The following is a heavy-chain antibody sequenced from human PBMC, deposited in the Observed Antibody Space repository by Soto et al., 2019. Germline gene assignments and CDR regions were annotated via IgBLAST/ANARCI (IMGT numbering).Heavy chain of an antibody. Sequence: VQLVESGGGVVQPGRSLRLSCAASGFVYSTYAMHWVRLSPGKGLEWVALIWNDGTKEYYVDSVKGRFTISRDNSQNTLNLQMDSLRAEDTAVYFCVRGIPSQYSSNWLYWYLDLWGRGTQVTVSS. V-gene: IGHV3-33*01. D-gene: IGHD6-13*01. CDR3: VRGIPSQYSSNWLYWYLDL. J-gene: IGHJ2*01. CDR2: IWNDGTKE. CDR1: GFVYSTYA.